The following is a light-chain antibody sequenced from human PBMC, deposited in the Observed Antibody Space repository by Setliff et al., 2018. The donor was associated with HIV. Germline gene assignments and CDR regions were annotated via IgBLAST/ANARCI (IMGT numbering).Light chain of an antibody. CDR2: EVS. V-gene: IGLV2-14*01. CDR3: SSYTSSTPLYV. CDR1: SSDVGGYKY. J-gene: IGLJ1*01. Sequence: QSALAQPPSASGSPGQSVTISCTGTSSDVGGYKYVSWYQQHPGKAPKLMIYEVSNRPSGVSNRFSGSKSGNTASLTISGLQAADEADYYCSSYTSSTPLYVFGTGTKVTVL.